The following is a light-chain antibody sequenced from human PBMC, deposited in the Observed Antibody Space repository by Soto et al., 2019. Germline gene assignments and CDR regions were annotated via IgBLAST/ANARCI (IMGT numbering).Light chain of an antibody. CDR3: QHYGSSPPLT. Sequence: EIVLTQSPGTLSLSPGERATLSCRTSQSVSSSYIAWYQQRPGQAPSLLIYGAAKRATDIPDTFSGSGSGTDFTLTISRLEPEDFAVYYCQHYGSSPPLTFGGGTKVDIK. CDR2: GAA. CDR1: QSVSSSY. J-gene: IGKJ4*01. V-gene: IGKV3-20*01.